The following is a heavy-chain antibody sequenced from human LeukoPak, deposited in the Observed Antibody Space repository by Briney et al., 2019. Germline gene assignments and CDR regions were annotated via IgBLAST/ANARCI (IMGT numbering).Heavy chain of an antibody. CDR3: ARVSGHRTMFYYYYMDV. J-gene: IGHJ6*03. CDR2: INPSGGST. V-gene: IGHV1-46*01. CDR1: GYTFTSYY. D-gene: IGHD3-10*02. Sequence: ASVKVSCKASGYTFTSYYMHWVRQAPGQGLEWMGIINPSGGSTSYAQKFQGRVTMTRDMSTSTVYMELSSLRSEDTAVYYCARVSGHRTMFYYYYMDVWGKGTTVTVSS.